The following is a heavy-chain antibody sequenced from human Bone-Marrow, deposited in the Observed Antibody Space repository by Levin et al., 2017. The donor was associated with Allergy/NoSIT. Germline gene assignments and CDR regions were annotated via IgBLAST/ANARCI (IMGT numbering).Heavy chain of an antibody. Sequence: SVKVSCKASGGTLNRYAISWVRQAPGQGLEWMGGINPILGTTNYAQKFTGRVTISADESTSTVYMDLNSPRSDDTAVYYCARNPPRGLSYGYYYYYMDVWGKGTTVTVSS. J-gene: IGHJ6*03. D-gene: IGHD3-16*02. CDR1: GGTLNRYA. CDR2: INPILGTT. CDR3: ARNPPRGLSYGYYYYYMDV. V-gene: IGHV1-69*13.